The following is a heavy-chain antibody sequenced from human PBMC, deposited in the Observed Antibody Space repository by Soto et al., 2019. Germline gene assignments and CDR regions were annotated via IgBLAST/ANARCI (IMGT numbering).Heavy chain of an antibody. CDR3: ALLYGGTRGYGMDV. V-gene: IGHV1-2*04. CDR2: INPNSGGT. D-gene: IGHD2-8*01. J-gene: IGHJ6*02. CDR1: GYTFTGYY. Sequence: ASVKVSCKASGYTFTGYYMHWVRQAPGQGLEWMGWINPNSGGTNYAQKFQGWVTMTRDTSISTAYMELSRLRSDDTAVYYCALLYGGTRGYGMDVWGQGTTVTVS.